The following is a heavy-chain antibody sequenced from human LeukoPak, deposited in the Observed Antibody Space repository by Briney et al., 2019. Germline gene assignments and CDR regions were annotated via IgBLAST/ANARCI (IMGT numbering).Heavy chain of an antibody. CDR1: GFTFSSYT. J-gene: IGHJ4*02. Sequence: GRSLRLSCAASGFTFSSYTTHWVRQAPDKGLEWMAATLFDGGNKYYADSVKGRFTISRDNSKNTLYLQMNSLRAEDTAVYFCAKKSLWFKYYDYWGQGMLVTVSS. CDR3: AKKSLWFKYYDY. CDR2: TLFDGGNK. V-gene: IGHV3-30*04. D-gene: IGHD3-10*01.